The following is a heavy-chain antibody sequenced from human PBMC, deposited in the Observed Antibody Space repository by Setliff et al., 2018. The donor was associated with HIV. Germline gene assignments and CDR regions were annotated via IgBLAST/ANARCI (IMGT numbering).Heavy chain of an antibody. CDR2: IRSKTYGGTT. J-gene: IGHJ4*02. V-gene: IGHV3-49*03. CDR3: TRDWCSSTSCYVGN. CDR1: GFAFGDYA. Sequence: GGSLRLSCTASGFAFGDYAMSWFRQAPGKGLEWISIIRSKTYGGTTEYAASVKGRFTISRDDSNSIAYLQMNSLKTDDTAVYYCTRDWCSSTSCYVGNWGQGTLVTVSS. D-gene: IGHD2-2*01.